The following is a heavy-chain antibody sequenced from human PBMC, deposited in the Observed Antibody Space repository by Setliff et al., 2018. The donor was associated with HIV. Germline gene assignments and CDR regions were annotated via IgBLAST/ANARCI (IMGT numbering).Heavy chain of an antibody. CDR1: GGSISGYY. J-gene: IGHJ6*03. D-gene: IGHD1-1*01. Sequence: PETLSLTCTVSGGSISGYYWSWVRQPPEKRLELIGFIHYSGSSDYNPSLKSRITISVDMSRNQFSLVLSSVTAADTAVYYCARFQAWQLGRRGGYYYYMDVWGKGTTVTVSS. CDR3: ARFQAWQLGRRGGYYYYMDV. V-gene: IGHV4-59*01. CDR2: IHYSGSS.